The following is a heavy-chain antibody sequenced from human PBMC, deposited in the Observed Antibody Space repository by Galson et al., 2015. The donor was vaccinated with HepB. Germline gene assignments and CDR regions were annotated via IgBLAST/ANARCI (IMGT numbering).Heavy chain of an antibody. CDR1: GYTFTSYG. CDR2: ISAYNGNT. CDR3: AKDRYCSGGSCSDSMDV. V-gene: IGHV1-18*01. D-gene: IGHD2-15*01. J-gene: IGHJ6*02. Sequence: SVKVSCKASGYTFTSYGISWVRQAPGQGLEWMGWISAYNGNTNYAQKLQARVTISTDTSASTAYMDLSSLRSEDTAVYYCAKDRYCSGGSCSDSMDVWGQGTTVTVSS.